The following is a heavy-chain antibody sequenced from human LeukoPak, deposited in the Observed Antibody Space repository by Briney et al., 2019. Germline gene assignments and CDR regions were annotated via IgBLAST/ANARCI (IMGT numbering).Heavy chain of an antibody. CDR3: ARDRDIAAAGYHFDS. CDR2: ISYDGSDK. CDR1: GFTFSRYG. Sequence: GGSLRLSCAASGFTFSRYGMHWVRQAPGKGQEWVAVISYDGSDKYYVDSVKGRFTISRDNSKNTLYLEMNSLRVEDTAVYYCARDRDIAAAGYHFDSWGQGTLVTVSS. D-gene: IGHD6-13*01. J-gene: IGHJ4*02. V-gene: IGHV3-30*03.